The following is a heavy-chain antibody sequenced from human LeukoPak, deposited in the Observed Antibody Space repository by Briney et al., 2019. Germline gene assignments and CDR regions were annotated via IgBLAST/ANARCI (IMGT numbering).Heavy chain of an antibody. Sequence: PGRSLRLSCAASGFTFSTYGMHWVRQAPGKGLEWVAVIWYDGDNKCYADSVKGRFTISRDNSKNTLYLQMNSLRAEDTAVYYCARDGIAAAGQYYCYGMDVWGQGTTVTVSS. D-gene: IGHD6-13*01. CDR3: ARDGIAAAGQYYCYGMDV. V-gene: IGHV3-33*01. J-gene: IGHJ6*02. CDR1: GFTFSTYG. CDR2: IWYDGDNK.